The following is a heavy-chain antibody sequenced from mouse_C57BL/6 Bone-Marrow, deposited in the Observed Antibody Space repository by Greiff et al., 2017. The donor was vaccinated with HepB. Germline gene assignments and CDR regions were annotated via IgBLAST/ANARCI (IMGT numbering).Heavy chain of an antibody. J-gene: IGHJ1*03. Sequence: VKLQESGPGLVQPSQSLSITCTVSGFSLTSYGVHWVRQSPGKGLEWLGVIWSGGSTDYNAAFISRLSISKDNSKSQVFFKMNSLQADDTAIYYCARDYYGSSHWHFDVWGTGTTVTVSS. CDR3: ARDYYGSSHWHFDV. CDR1: GFSLTSYG. D-gene: IGHD1-1*01. V-gene: IGHV2-2*01. CDR2: IWSGGST.